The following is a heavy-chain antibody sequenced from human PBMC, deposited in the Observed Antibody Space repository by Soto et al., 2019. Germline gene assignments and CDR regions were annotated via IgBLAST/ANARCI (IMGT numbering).Heavy chain of an antibody. CDR3: ARGRDDRWSAFDY. V-gene: IGHV3-33*01. J-gene: IGHJ4*02. D-gene: IGHD1-1*01. CDR2: IWYDGSNK. CDR1: GFTFSSYG. Sequence: GGSLRLSCAASGFTFSSYGMHWVRQAPGKGLEWVAVIWYDGSNKYYADSVKGRFTISRDNSKNTLYLQMNSLRAEDTAVYYCARGRDDRWSAFDYWGQGTLVTVSS.